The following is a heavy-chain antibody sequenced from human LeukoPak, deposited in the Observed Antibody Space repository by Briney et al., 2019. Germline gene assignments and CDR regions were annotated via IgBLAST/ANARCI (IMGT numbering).Heavy chain of an antibody. Sequence: PGRSLRLSCAASGFTFSSYAMHWVRQAPGKGLEWVAVISYDGSNKYYADSVKGRFTISRDNPKNTLYLQMNSLRAEDTAVYYCARGSYSSGRSGFDYWGQGTLVTVSS. D-gene: IGHD6-19*01. J-gene: IGHJ4*02. CDR1: GFTFSSYA. V-gene: IGHV3-30-3*01. CDR3: ARGSYSSGRSGFDY. CDR2: ISYDGSNK.